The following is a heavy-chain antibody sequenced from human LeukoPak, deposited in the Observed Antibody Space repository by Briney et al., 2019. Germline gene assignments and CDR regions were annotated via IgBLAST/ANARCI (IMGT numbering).Heavy chain of an antibody. CDR2: IREDGNEK. D-gene: IGHD3-3*01. Sequence: GGSLRLSCVASGFTLSSYWMSWVRQAPGKGLEWVANIREDGNEKYYVDSVKGRFTISRDNAKNSLWLQMNSLRAEDTAVYYCARSPLEYDFWSGYCLNYYYYGMDVWGQGTTVTVSS. J-gene: IGHJ6*02. V-gene: IGHV3-7*03. CDR3: ARSPLEYDFWSGYCLNYYYYGMDV. CDR1: GFTLSSYW.